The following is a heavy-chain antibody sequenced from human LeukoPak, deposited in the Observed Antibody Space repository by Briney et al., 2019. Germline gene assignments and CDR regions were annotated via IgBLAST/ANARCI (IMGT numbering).Heavy chain of an antibody. Sequence: GASVKVSCKASGYTFTGYYMHWVRQAPGQGLEWMGWINPNSGGTNYAQKFQGWVTMTRDTSISTAYMELSRLRSDDTAVYYCARVESALYSGSYGWGQGTLVTVSS. CDR2: INPNSGGT. V-gene: IGHV1-2*04. D-gene: IGHD1-26*01. CDR1: GYTFTGYY. CDR3: ARVESALYSGSYG. J-gene: IGHJ4*02.